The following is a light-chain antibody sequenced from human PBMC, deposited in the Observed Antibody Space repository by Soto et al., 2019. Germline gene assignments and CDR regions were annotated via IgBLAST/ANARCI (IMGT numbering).Light chain of an antibody. Sequence: EIVLTQSPGILSLSPGERASLSCGASQSLSSNVLGWYQQKPGQAPRLLIYGASSRATGIPDRFSGTGSETDFTLTINRLEPEDFAVYYCQQYENSPITFGQGTRLEIK. CDR2: GAS. CDR3: QQYENSPIT. J-gene: IGKJ5*01. V-gene: IGKV3-20*01. CDR1: QSLSSNV.